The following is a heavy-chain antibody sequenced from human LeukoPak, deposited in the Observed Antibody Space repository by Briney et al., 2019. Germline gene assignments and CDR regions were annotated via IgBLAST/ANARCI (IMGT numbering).Heavy chain of an antibody. J-gene: IGHJ4*02. D-gene: IGHD3-16*02. Sequence: GRSLRHSCAASGFTFSSYVMHTVRQAAPKGLERVAVISYYGSNKYYADSVKGRFTISRDNSKNPLYLQMNSLRAEDTAVYYCAKTFGGVIVQYYFDYWGQGTLVTVSS. V-gene: IGHV3-30*18. CDR2: ISYYGSNK. CDR1: GFTFSSYV. CDR3: AKTFGGVIVQYYFDY.